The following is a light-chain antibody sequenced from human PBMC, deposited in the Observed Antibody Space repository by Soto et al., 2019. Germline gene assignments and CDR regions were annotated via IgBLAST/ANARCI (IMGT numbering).Light chain of an antibody. CDR2: ATS. J-gene: IGKJ3*01. CDR3: QQYNAWPPIFT. CDR1: QTVGYN. Sequence: ERVMTQSTATLSVSPGERATLSCRASQTVGYNLAWYQQKPGQAPRLLIYATSTRATGIPARFSGSGSGTEFTLTISSLQSEDFAVYYCQQYNAWPPIFTFGPGTKVDIK. V-gene: IGKV3-15*01.